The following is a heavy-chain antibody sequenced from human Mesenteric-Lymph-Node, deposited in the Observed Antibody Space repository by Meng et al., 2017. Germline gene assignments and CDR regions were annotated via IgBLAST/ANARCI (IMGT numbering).Heavy chain of an antibody. V-gene: IGHV1-18*01. J-gene: IGHJ5*02. CDR1: GYTFTSYG. D-gene: IGHD3-16*02. CDR2: ISAYNGNT. Sequence: VKVSCKASGYTFTSYGISWVRQAPGQGLEWMGWISAYNGNTNYAQKLQGRVTMTTDTSTSTAYMELRSLRSDDTAVYYCARDAEGLMITFGGVIALNWFDPWGQGTLVTVSS. CDR3: ARDAEGLMITFGGVIALNWFDP.